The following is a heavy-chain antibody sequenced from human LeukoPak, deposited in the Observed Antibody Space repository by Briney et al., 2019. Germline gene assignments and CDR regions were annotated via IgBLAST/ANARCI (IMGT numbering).Heavy chain of an antibody. CDR3: ARVGYCGGDCYPFDY. J-gene: IGHJ4*02. CDR1: GGSFSGYY. Sequence: SETLSLTCAVYGGSFSGYYWSWIRQPPGKGLEWIGEINHSGSTNYNPSLKSRVTISVDTSRNSFSLELSSVTAADTAVYYCARVGYCGGDCYPFDYWGQGTLTTISS. D-gene: IGHD2-21*02. V-gene: IGHV4-34*01. CDR2: INHSGST.